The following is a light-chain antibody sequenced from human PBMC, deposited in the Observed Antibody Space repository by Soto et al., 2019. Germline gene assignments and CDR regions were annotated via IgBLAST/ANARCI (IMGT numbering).Light chain of an antibody. V-gene: IGKV1-5*03. Sequence: DIQMTQSPSTLSASVGARVAITCRASQSITTWLAWYQHKPGKAPKLLIYKASSLQSGVPSRFSGSGSGTEFTLTISSLQPDDFATYYCQQYNTYSRTFGQGTKVDIK. CDR1: QSITTW. CDR3: QQYNTYSRT. CDR2: KAS. J-gene: IGKJ1*01.